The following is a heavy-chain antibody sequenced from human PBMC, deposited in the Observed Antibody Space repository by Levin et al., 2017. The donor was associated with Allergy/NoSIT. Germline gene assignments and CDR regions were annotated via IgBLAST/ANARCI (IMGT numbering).Heavy chain of an antibody. CDR2: IRHNSEII. J-gene: IGHJ4*02. CDR3: ERDYSWSSDS. CDR1: GFTFSSYS. Sequence: GGSLRLSCAASGFTFSSYSMNWVRQAPGKGLEWISYIRHNSEIISYADSVQGRFTISRDHAKNSLYLQMNSLRVADTAVYYCERDYSWSSDSWGQGTLVTVS. V-gene: IGHV3-48*04. D-gene: IGHD2-8*02.